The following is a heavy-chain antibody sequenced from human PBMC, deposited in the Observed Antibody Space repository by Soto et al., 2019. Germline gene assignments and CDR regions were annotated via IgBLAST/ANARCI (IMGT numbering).Heavy chain of an antibody. CDR2: IIPIFGTA. J-gene: IGHJ6*02. CDR3: ARDRGVWVLPKRYSYGMDV. Sequence: ASVKVSCKASGGTFSSYALSWVRQAPGQGREWMGGIIPIFGTANYAQKFQGRVTITADESTSTAYMELSSLRSEDTAVYYCARDRGVWVLPKRYSYGMDVWGQAXMLTVS. V-gene: IGHV1-69*13. CDR1: GGTFSSYA. D-gene: IGHD3-10*01.